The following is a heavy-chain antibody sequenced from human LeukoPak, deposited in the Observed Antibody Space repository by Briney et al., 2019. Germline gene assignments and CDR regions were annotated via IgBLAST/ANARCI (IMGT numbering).Heavy chain of an antibody. D-gene: IGHD5-18*01. CDR2: IYYSGST. CDR3: AGATAVVPFDY. CDR1: GFSITTGYY. Sequence: SETLSLTCSVSGFSITTGYYWAWIRQPPGKGLEWIGYIYYSGSTNYNPSLKSRVTISVDTSKYQFSLKLSSVAAADTAVYYCAGATAVVPFDYWGQGTLVTVSS. V-gene: IGHV4-61*01. J-gene: IGHJ4*02.